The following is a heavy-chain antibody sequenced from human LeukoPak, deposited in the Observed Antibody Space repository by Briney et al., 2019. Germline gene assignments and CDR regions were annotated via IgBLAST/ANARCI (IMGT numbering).Heavy chain of an antibody. J-gene: IGHJ4*02. D-gene: IGHD6-13*01. CDR2: IYHSGST. V-gene: IGHV4-59*01. CDR3: ATGYSSTWYYFDY. Sequence: PSETLPLTCTVSGDSISSYYWSWIRQPPGKGLEWIGYIYHSGSTNYNPSLKSRVTISADASKDQFSLKLASVTAADTAVYYCATGYSSTWYYFDYWGQGTLVTVSS. CDR1: GDSISSYY.